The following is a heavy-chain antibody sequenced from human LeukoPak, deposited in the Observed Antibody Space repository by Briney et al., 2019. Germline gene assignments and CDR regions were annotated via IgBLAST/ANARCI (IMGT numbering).Heavy chain of an antibody. V-gene: IGHV1-8*01. CDR3: ARVVLGIRFLEWLPDY. Sequence: GASVKVSCKASGYTFTSYDINWVRQATGQGLEWMGWMNPNSGNTGYAQKFQGRVTMTRDTSTSTVYMELSSLRSEDTAVYYCARVVLGIRFLEWLPDYWGRGTLVTVSS. J-gene: IGHJ4*02. CDR1: GYTFTSYD. D-gene: IGHD3-3*01. CDR2: MNPNSGNT.